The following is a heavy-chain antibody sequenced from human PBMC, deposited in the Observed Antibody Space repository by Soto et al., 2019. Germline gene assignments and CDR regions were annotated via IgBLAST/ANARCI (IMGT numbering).Heavy chain of an antibody. CDR2: INPNSGDT. V-gene: IGHV1-2*02. J-gene: IGHJ6*02. CDR1: GYTFTGYY. Sequence: ASVKVSCKASGYTFTGYYVHWVRQAPGQGLEWMGWINPNSGDTYLAQRFQGRVTMNRDTSIGTAYMELRGLTSDDTAEYYCAKGGAIVAAGTRVYLYNAMDVWGQGATVTVSS. D-gene: IGHD1-26*01. CDR3: AKGGAIVAAGTRVYLYNAMDV.